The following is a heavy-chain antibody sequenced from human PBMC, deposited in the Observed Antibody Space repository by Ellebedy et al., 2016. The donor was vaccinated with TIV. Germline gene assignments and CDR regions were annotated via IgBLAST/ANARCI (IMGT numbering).Heavy chain of an antibody. CDR2: IYTSGST. CDR1: GASVSSGSYY. CDR3: ASGALVVPAAYDAFDI. V-gene: IGHV4-61*01. J-gene: IGHJ3*02. Sequence: SDTLSLTXTVPGASVSSGSYYWSWIRQPPGKGLEWIGRIYTSGSTNYNPSLKSRVTMSVDTSKNQFSLKLSSVTAADTAVYYCASGALVVPAAYDAFDIWGQGTMVTVSS. D-gene: IGHD2-2*01.